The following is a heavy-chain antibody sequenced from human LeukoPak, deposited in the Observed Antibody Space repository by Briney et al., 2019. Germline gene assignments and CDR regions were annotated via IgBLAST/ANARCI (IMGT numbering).Heavy chain of an antibody. J-gene: IGHJ4*02. Sequence: SETLSLTCSVSGGSISGYYWSWVRQPAGKGLEWIGRINTSGSNNYNPSLKSRVTMSVDTSKNQFFLMLSSVSAADTAMYYCARSKDCTDGVCPRAFDSWGQGTLVTVSS. CDR3: ARSKDCTDGVCPRAFDS. CDR2: INTSGSN. CDR1: GGSISGYY. V-gene: IGHV4-4*07. D-gene: IGHD2-8*01.